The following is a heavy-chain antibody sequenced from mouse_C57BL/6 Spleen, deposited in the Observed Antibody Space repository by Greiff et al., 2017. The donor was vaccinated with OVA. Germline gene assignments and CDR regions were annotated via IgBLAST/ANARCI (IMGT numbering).Heavy chain of an antibody. Sequence: VQLQQPGAELVMPGASVKLSCKASGYTFTSYWMHWVKQRPGQGLEWIGEIDPSDSYTNSNQKFKGKSTLTVDKSSSTAYMQLSSLTSEDSAVYYCAIYYSNYLAMDYWGQGTSVTVSS. CDR2: IDPSDSYT. J-gene: IGHJ4*01. CDR3: AIYYSNYLAMDY. V-gene: IGHV1-69*01. CDR1: GYTFTSYW. D-gene: IGHD2-5*01.